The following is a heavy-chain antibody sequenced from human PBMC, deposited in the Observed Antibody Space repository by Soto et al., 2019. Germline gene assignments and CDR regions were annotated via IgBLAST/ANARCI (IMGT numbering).Heavy chain of an antibody. CDR1: GFTFSSYG. V-gene: IGHV3-33*01. CDR2: IWYDGSNK. Sequence: GGSLRLSCAASGFTFSSYGMHWVRQAPGKGLEWVAVIWYDGSNKYYADSVKGRFTISRDNSKNTLYLQMNSLRAEDTAVYYCARDRGGPPMVRGVIIRGNDAFDIWGQGTMVTVSS. D-gene: IGHD3-10*01. CDR3: ARDRGGPPMVRGVIIRGNDAFDI. J-gene: IGHJ3*02.